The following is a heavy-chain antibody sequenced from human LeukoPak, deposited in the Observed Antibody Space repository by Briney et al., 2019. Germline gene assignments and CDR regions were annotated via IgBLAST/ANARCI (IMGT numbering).Heavy chain of an antibody. CDR1: GGSFSGYY. D-gene: IGHD6-19*01. V-gene: IGHV4-34*01. CDR3: ARGQGRSFGGWYRLPGYYYYMDV. J-gene: IGHJ6*03. Sequence: SETLSLTCAVYGGSFSGYYWSWIRQPPGKGLEWIGEINHSGSTNYNPSLKSRVTISVDTSKNQFSLKLSSVTAADTAVYYCARGQGRSFGGWYRLPGYYYYMDVWGKGTTVTVSS. CDR2: INHSGST.